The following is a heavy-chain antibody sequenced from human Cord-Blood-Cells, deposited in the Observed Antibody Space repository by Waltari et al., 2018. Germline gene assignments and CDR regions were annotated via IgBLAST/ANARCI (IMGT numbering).Heavy chain of an antibody. D-gene: IGHD4-17*01. CDR1: GFTFSSYE. CDR3: ARKDYGDYVDY. CDR2: IRSSGITI. V-gene: IGHV3-48*03. Sequence: EVQLVESGGGLVQPGGSLRLSCAASGFTFSSYEMNWVRQAPGKGLEGVSYIRSSGITIYYADSVKGRFTISRDNAKNSLYLQMNSLRAEDTAVYYCARKDYGDYVDYWDQGTLVTVSS. J-gene: IGHJ4*02.